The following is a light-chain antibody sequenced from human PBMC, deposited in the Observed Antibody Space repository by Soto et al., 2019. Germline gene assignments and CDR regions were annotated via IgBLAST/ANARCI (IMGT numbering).Light chain of an antibody. J-gene: IGKJ3*01. CDR1: QSISHNF. V-gene: IGKV3-20*01. Sequence: EIVLKQSPGTLSLSPGERATLSCRASQSISHNFLAWYQHLPWYQQKPGQAPRFLIYDASRRATGIPDRFSGSGSGTDFTLTISRLEPEDSAVYYCQQYGSSPRTFGRGTKVEIK. CDR2: DAS. CDR3: QQYGSSPRT.